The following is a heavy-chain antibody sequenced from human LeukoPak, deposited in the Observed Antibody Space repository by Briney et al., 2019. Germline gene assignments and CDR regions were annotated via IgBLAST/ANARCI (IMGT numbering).Heavy chain of an antibody. J-gene: IGHJ3*02. CDR2: IYYSGST. CDR1: NGSISSYY. D-gene: IGHD6-25*01. Sequence: PSETLSLTCTVSNGSISSYYWSWIRQPPGKELEWIGYIYYSGSTNYNPSLKSRVTISVDTSKRQFSLKLTSVTAADTAVHYCARHVSAASNVFDIWGQGMMVIVSS. CDR3: ARHVSAASNVFDI. V-gene: IGHV4-59*08.